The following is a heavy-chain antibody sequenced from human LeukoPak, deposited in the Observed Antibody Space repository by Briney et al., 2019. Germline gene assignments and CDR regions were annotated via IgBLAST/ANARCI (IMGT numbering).Heavy chain of an antibody. CDR2: IYPGDSDT. V-gene: IGHV5-51*01. J-gene: IGHJ4*02. CDR3: ARAGDSYGYFDY. CDR1: RYSFTSYW. Sequence: PGESLKISCKGSRYSFTSYWIAWVRQMPGKGLEWMGIIYPGDSDTRYSPSFRGQVTISADKSISTAYLQWSSLKVSDTAIYFCARAGDSYGYFDYWGQGTLVTVSS. D-gene: IGHD5-18*01.